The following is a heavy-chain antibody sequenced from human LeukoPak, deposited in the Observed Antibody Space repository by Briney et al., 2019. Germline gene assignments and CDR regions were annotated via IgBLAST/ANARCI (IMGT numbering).Heavy chain of an antibody. CDR3: VRGSSDYYDGRGYYSFYYSDF. J-gene: IGHJ4*02. CDR1: GFTFRSFW. Sequence: AGGSLRLSCAASGFTFRSFWMHWVRQAPGKGLVWVSRIRSDGYSTSYADSVKGRFTISRDNDKNTLYLQMNSLRVEDTAVHYCVRGSSDYYDGRGYYSFYYSDFWGQGTLVTVSS. D-gene: IGHD3-22*01. V-gene: IGHV3-74*01. CDR2: IRSDGYST.